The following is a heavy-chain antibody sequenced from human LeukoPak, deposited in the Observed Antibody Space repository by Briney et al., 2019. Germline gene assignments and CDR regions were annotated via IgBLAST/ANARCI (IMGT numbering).Heavy chain of an antibody. D-gene: IGHD6-19*01. V-gene: IGHV3-11*01. J-gene: IGHJ3*02. CDR2: ISSSGSTI. CDR1: GSTFSSYA. CDR3: ASTGYSSGWSAFDI. Sequence: GGSLRLSCAASGSTFSSYAMSWIRQAPGKGLEWVSYISSSGSTIYYADSVKGRFTISRDNAKNSLYLQMNSLRAEDTAVYYCASTGYSSGWSAFDIWGQGTMVTVSS.